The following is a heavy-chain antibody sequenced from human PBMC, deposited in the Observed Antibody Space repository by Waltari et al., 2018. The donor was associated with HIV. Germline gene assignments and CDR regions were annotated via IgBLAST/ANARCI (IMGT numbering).Heavy chain of an antibody. J-gene: IGHJ4*02. V-gene: IGHV4-61*01. Sequence: QVHLQESGPGLVKPSETLSLSCTVSGGSVSSGPYYWSWIRQSPGKGLECIGYICTGSTNYNPSLKSRVNISADTSKNQFSLSLSSVTAADTAVYYCATWAGYCSSVSCFYYFDNWGQGTLVTVSS. CDR3: ATWAGYCSSVSCFYYFDN. D-gene: IGHD2-2*01. CDR1: GGSVSSGPYY. CDR2: ICTGST.